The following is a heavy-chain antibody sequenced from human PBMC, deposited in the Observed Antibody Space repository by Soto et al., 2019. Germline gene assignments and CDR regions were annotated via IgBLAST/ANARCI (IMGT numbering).Heavy chain of an antibody. V-gene: IGHV3-21*04. Sequence: EVQLVESGGGLVKPGGSLRLSCAASGFTFSSYSMNWVRQAPGKGLEWVSSISSSSSYIYYADSVKGRFTISRDNAKNSLIRQMNRLRAGDTAVYYCARDQPGYSYGYGLGYWGQGTLVTVSS. CDR1: GFTFSSYS. CDR2: ISSSSSYI. CDR3: ARDQPGYSYGYGLGY. J-gene: IGHJ4*02. D-gene: IGHD5-18*01.